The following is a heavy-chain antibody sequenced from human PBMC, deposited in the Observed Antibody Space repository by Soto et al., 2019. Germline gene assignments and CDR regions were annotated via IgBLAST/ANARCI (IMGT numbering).Heavy chain of an antibody. CDR2: IYYSGST. V-gene: IGHV4-59*01. Sequence: PSETLSLTCTVSGGSISSYYWSWIRQPPGKGLEWIGYIYYSGSTNYNPSLKSRVTISVDTSKNQFSLKLSSVTAADTAVYYCAREGVPRNYYYYGLDVWGQGTTVTVSS. CDR1: GGSISSYY. J-gene: IGHJ6*02. D-gene: IGHD3-16*01. CDR3: AREGVPRNYYYYGLDV.